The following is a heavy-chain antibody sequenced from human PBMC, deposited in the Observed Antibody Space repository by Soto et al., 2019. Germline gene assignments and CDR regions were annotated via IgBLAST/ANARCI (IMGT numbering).Heavy chain of an antibody. V-gene: IGHV1-69*13. CDR3: ASDFWSGYFGFFDY. Sequence: SVKVSCKASGGTFSSYAISWVRQAPGQGLEWMGGIIPIFGTANYAQKFQGRVTITADESTSTAYMELSSLRSEDTAVYYCASDFWSGYFGFFDYWGQGTLVTVSS. J-gene: IGHJ4*02. CDR1: GGTFSSYA. D-gene: IGHD3-3*01. CDR2: IIPIFGTA.